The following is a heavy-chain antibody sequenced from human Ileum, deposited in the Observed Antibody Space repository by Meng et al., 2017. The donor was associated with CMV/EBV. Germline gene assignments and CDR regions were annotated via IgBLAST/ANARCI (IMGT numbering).Heavy chain of an antibody. V-gene: IGHV3-74*01. J-gene: IGHJ4*02. CDR2: INIDGSDT. CDR3: ARKNSGADLDY. CDR1: GFTFTRHW. Sequence: SCTASGFTFTRHWMHWVRQAPGEGLVWVSRINIDGSDTNYADSVRGRFTISRDNTRRTLYLQMNSLRVEDTAVYYCARKNSGADLDYWGLGTLVTVSS. D-gene: IGHD6-19*01.